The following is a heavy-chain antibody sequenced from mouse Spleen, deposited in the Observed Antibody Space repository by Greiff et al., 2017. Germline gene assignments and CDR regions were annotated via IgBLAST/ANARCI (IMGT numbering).Heavy chain of an antibody. V-gene: IGHV1-7*01. D-gene: IGHD1-2*01. CDR2: INPSSDYT. CDR3: ARSTASWFPY. Sequence: VQLQQSGADLAKPGASVKLSCKASGYTFTSYWMPWVKQRPGQGLEWIGYINPSSDYTKYNQNFKDKATLTADKSYSTAYMQLSSLTYEDSAVYYCARSTASWFPYWGQGTLVTVSA. J-gene: IGHJ3*01. CDR1: GYTFTSYW.